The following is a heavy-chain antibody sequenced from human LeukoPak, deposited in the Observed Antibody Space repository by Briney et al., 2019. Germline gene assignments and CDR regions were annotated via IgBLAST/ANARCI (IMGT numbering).Heavy chain of an antibody. V-gene: IGHV1-2*06. D-gene: IGHD3-3*01. Sequence: ASVKVSCKISGYTFTDYYIHWVRQSPSPGLEWMGQLNLHTGGANYAPKFQGRVSRTRDASINTVYMEVTRLTSDDTAVYYCARVTWKTIVAAPDYWGQGTLVTVSS. J-gene: IGHJ4*02. CDR2: LNLHTGGA. CDR1: GYTFTDYY. CDR3: ARVTWKTIVAAPDY.